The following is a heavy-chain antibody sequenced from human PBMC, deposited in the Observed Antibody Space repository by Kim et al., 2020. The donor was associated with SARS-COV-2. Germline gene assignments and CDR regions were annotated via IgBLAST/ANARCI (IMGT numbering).Heavy chain of an antibody. CDR2: INPNSGGT. V-gene: IGHV1-2*02. D-gene: IGHD1-26*01. J-gene: IGHJ4*02. Sequence: ASVKVSCKVSGYTFTVYYMHWVRQAPGQGLEWMGWINPNSGGTNYAQKFQGRVTMTRDTSITTAYLDLSRLRSDDTAVYYCTRDLGGVGATVFDYWGQGTLITVSS. CDR1: GYTFTVYY. CDR3: TRDLGGVGATVFDY.